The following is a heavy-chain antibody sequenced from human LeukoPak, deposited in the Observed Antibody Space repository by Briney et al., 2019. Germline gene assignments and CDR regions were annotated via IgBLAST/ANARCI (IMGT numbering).Heavy chain of an antibody. CDR2: IYTSGST. D-gene: IGHD4-17*01. V-gene: IGHV4-4*07. CDR3: ARDGEDWFDP. CDR1: GFGFSDHY. J-gene: IGHJ5*02. Sequence: PGGSLRLSCAASGFGFSDHYMDWIRQPAGKGLEWIGRIYTSGSTNYNPSLKSRVTMSVDTSKNQFSLKLSSVTAADTAVYYCARDGEDWFDPWGQGTLVTVSS.